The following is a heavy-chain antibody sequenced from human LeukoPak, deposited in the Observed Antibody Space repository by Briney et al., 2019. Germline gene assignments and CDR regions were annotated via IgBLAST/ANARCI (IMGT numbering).Heavy chain of an antibody. J-gene: IGHJ6*02. CDR3: ARDVKSGGAVAGYYYYYGMDV. CDR2: ISYDGSNK. Sequence: PGGSLRLSCAASGFTFSSYWMSWVRQAPVKGLEWVAVISYDGSNKYYADSVKGRFTISRDNSKNTLYLQMNSLRAEDTAVYYCARDVKSGGAVAGYYYYYGMDVWGQGTTVTVSS. CDR1: GFTFSSYW. D-gene: IGHD6-19*01. V-gene: IGHV3-30-3*01.